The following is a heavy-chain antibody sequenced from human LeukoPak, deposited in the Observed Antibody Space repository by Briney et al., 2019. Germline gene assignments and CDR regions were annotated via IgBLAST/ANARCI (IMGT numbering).Heavy chain of an antibody. V-gene: IGHV1-18*01. CDR3: ASGMDYGLAHAFDI. D-gene: IGHD4-17*01. J-gene: IGHJ3*02. Sequence: ASVKVSCKASGYTFTSYGISWVGQAPGQGLEWMGWISAYNGNTNYAQKLQGRVTMTTDTSTSTAYMELRSLRSDDTAVYYCASGMDYGLAHAFDIWGQGTMVTVSS. CDR1: GYTFTSYG. CDR2: ISAYNGNT.